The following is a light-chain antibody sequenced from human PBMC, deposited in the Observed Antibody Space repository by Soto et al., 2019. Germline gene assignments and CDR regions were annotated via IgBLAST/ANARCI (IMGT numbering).Light chain of an antibody. Sequence: DIHMTQSPSSLSSSLGDRVTITFLASQTIVTYLNWYQQKPGNAPKLLIYAASNLQNGVPSRFSGSGSGTDFTLTISSLQPEDFATYFCQQTSSNPRTFGQGTKVDIK. J-gene: IGKJ1*01. CDR2: AAS. CDR3: QQTSSNPRT. CDR1: QTIVTY. V-gene: IGKV1-39*01.